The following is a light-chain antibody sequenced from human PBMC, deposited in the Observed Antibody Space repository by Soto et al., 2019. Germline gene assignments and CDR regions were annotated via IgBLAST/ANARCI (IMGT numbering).Light chain of an antibody. J-gene: IGKJ4*01. V-gene: IGKV3-11*01. Sequence: EIVLTQSPATLSLSPGERATLSCRASQSVSIYLAWYQQKPGQAPRLLIYDASNRATGIPARFSGSGSGTDFTLTISSLEPEDFAVYYCQKRSNWPLTFGGGTKVDIK. CDR3: QKRSNWPLT. CDR1: QSVSIY. CDR2: DAS.